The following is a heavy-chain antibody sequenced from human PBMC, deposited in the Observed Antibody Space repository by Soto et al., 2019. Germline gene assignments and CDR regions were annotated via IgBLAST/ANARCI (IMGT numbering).Heavy chain of an antibody. CDR1: GFTFSSYA. D-gene: IGHD3-22*01. Sequence: GGSLRLSCAASGFTFSSYAMSWVRQAPGKGLEWVSAISGSGGSTYYADSVKGRFTISRDNSKNTLYLQMNSLRAEDTAVYYCAKDLPGFMGDSSGYHDAFDIWGQGTMVTVSS. J-gene: IGHJ3*02. CDR3: AKDLPGFMGDSSGYHDAFDI. CDR2: ISGSGGST. V-gene: IGHV3-23*01.